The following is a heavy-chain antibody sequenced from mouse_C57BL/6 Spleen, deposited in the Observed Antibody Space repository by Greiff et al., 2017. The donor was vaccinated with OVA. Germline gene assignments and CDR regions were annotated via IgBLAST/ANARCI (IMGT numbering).Heavy chain of an antibody. CDR1: GFSLTSYG. V-gene: IGHV2-2*01. CDR3: ARNGYYGSSYGGYAMDY. J-gene: IGHJ4*01. D-gene: IGHD1-1*01. CDR2: IWSGGST. Sequence: QVQLQQSGPGLVQPSQSLSITCTVSGFSLTSYGVHWVRQSPGKGLEWLGVIWSGGSTDYNAAFISRLSISKDNSKRQVFFKMNSLQADDTAIYYCARNGYYGSSYGGYAMDYWGQGTSVTVSS.